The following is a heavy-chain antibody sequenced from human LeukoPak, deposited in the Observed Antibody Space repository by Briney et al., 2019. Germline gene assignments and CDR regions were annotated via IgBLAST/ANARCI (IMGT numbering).Heavy chain of an antibody. CDR3: AREGGLGTVDI. CDR2: IYYSGST. V-gene: IGHV4-59*01. CDR1: GGYISSYY. Sequence: SETLSLTCTVSGGYISSYYWSWIRQPPGKGLEWIGYIYYSGSTNYNPSLKSRVTISVDTFKNQFSLKLSSVTAADTAVYYCAREGGLGTVDIWGQGTMVTVSS. D-gene: IGHD3-16*01. J-gene: IGHJ3*02.